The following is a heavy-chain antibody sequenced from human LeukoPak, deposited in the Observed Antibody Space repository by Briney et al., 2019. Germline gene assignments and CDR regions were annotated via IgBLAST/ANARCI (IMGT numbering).Heavy chain of an antibody. CDR2: IYWDDDN. D-gene: IGHD1-1*01. CDR3: AHRQQYNGNWNEGYFDH. V-gene: IGHV2-5*02. Sequence: SGPTLVNPTQTLTLTCAFAGFSLTARPVGVGWIRQPPGKAPEWLSLIYWDDDNRYSPSLKNRLTVARDTSKNQVILTMINMXPVDTATYYCAHRQQYNGNWNEGYFDHWGQGALVTVS. J-gene: IGHJ4*02. CDR1: GFSLTARPVG.